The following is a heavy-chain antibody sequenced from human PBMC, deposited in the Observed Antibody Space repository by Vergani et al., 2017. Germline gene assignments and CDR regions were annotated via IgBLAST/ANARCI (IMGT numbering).Heavy chain of an antibody. V-gene: IGHV1-69*01. CDR2: SIPIFGTA. J-gene: IGHJ6*02. CDR1: GGTFSSYA. D-gene: IGHD3-10*01. Sequence: QVQLVQSGAEVKKPGSSVKVSCKASGGTFSSYAISWVRQAPGQGLEWMGGSIPIFGTANYAQKFQGRVTITADESTSTAYMELSSLRSEDTAVYYCARARTMVRGVSFDYGMDVWGQGTTVTVSS. CDR3: ARARTMVRGVSFDYGMDV.